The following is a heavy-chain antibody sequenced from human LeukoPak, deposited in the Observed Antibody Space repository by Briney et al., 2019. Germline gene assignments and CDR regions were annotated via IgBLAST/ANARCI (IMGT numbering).Heavy chain of an antibody. Sequence: SETLSLTCAVYGGSFSGYYWSWIRQPPGKGLEWIGEINHSGSTNYNPSLKSRVTISVDTSKNQFSLKLSSVTAADTAVYYCARDVGTYYYDSSGYYDYWGQGTLVTVSS. J-gene: IGHJ4*02. CDR2: INHSGST. V-gene: IGHV4-34*01. D-gene: IGHD3-22*01. CDR1: GGSFSGYY. CDR3: ARDVGTYYYDSSGYYDY.